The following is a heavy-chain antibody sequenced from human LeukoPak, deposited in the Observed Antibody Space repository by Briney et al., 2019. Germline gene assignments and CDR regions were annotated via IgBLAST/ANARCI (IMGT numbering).Heavy chain of an antibody. CDR2: IRGGSTYI. CDR3: ARDYQPVTNGYGMDV. J-gene: IGHJ6*02. D-gene: IGHD4-17*01. Sequence: GGSLRLSCAASGFTFSSYSMNWVRQGPGKGLEWVSSIRGGSTYIYYADSVKGRFTISRDNAKNSLYLQMNSLRAEDTAVYYCARDYQPVTNGYGMDVWGQGTTVTVSS. V-gene: IGHV3-21*06. CDR1: GFTFSSYS.